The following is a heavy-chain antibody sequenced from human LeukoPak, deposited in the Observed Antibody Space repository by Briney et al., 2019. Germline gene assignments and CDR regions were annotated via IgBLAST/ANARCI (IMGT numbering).Heavy chain of an antibody. D-gene: IGHD3-10*01. CDR2: IRYDGNDK. V-gene: IGHV3-30*02. CDR1: GFTFSYYG. J-gene: IGHJ5*02. CDR3: AKPLMRDRWFGES. Sequence: GGSLRLSCAVSGFTFSYYGMHWVRQAPGKGLEWVAFIRYDGNDKFYAESVKGRFTISRDTSRNALYLQMNSLRPEDTAVYYCAKPLMRDRWFGESWGQGTLVSVSS.